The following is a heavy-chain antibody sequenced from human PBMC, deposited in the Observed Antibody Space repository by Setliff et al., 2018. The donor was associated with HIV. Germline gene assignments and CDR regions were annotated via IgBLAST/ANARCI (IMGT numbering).Heavy chain of an antibody. Sequence: ASVKVSCKASGYTFTSCFMHWVRQAPGQGLEYIGIINPSDETTAYVERFQGRVSMTSDTSTSTVYMEMSNLRSEDTAIYYCAKEYHTEATGRRLANYFDYWGQGTLVTVSS. CDR3: AKEYHTEATGRRLANYFDY. CDR2: INPSDETT. V-gene: IGHV1-46*01. J-gene: IGHJ4*02. D-gene: IGHD6-13*01. CDR1: GYTFTSCF.